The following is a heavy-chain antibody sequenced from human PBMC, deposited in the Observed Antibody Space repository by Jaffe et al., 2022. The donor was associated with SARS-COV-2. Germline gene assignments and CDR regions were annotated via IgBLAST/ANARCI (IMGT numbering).Heavy chain of an antibody. J-gene: IGHJ4*02. D-gene: IGHD6-19*01. CDR2: IRSKAYGGTT. Sequence: EVQLVESGGGLVQPGRSLRLSCTASGFTFGDYAMSWVRQAPGKGLEWVGFIRSKAYGGTTEYAASVKGRFTISRDDSKSIAYLQMNSLKTEDTAVYYCTSRDSGWHFDYWGQGTLVTVSS. CDR1: GFTFGDYA. V-gene: IGHV3-49*04. CDR3: TSRDSGWHFDY.